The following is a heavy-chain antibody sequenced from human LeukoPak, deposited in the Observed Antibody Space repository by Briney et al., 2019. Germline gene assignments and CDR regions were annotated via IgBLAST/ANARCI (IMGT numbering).Heavy chain of an antibody. CDR3: AKISGSYPYYYYYYMDV. CDR2: ISGSGGST. CDR1: GFTFSSYA. Sequence: GGSLRLSCAASGFTFSSYAMSWDRQAPGKGLEWVSAISGSGGSTYYADSVKGRFTISRDNSKNTLYLQMNSLRAEDTAVYYCAKISGSYPYYYYYYMDVWGKGTTVTVSS. D-gene: IGHD3-10*01. V-gene: IGHV3-23*01. J-gene: IGHJ6*03.